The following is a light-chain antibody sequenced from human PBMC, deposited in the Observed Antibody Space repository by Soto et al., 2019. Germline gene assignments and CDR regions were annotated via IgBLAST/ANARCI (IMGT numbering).Light chain of an antibody. CDR2: GAS. CDR1: QSISSK. J-gene: IGKJ5*01. CDR3: QQYNSWSTIT. V-gene: IGKV3-15*01. Sequence: EIVMTQSPATLSVSPGERATLSCRASQSISSKLGWYQQRPGQAPRLLIYGASTRATGIPARFSGSGSGTAVTLTSSSLQSEDSAVYYCQQYNSWSTITFGQGTRLEIK.